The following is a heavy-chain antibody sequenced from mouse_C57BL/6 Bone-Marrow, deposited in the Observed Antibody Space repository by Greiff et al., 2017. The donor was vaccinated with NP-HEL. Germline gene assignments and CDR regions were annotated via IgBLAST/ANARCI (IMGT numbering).Heavy chain of an antibody. CDR2: ILPSIGRT. CDR3: ARGGYGSSYWYFDV. J-gene: IGHJ1*03. D-gene: IGHD1-1*01. CDR1: DSEVFPIAY. Sequence: QVQLQQSGSELRSPGSSVKLSCKDFDSEVFPIAYMSWVRQKPGHGFEWIGGILPSIGRTIYGEKFEDKATLYADTLSNTAYLELNSLTSEDSAIYYCARGGYGSSYWYFDVWGTGTTVTVSS. V-gene: IGHV15-2*01.